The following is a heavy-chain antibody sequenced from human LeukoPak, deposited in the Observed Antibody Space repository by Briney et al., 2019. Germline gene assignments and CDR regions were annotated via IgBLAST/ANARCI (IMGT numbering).Heavy chain of an antibody. CDR2: INHSGST. J-gene: IGHJ4*02. D-gene: IGHD3-16*02. CDR3: ARAYDYVWGSYRYKPYFDY. Sequence: PSETLSLTCAVYGGSFSGYYRSWIRQPPGKGLEWIGEINHSGSTNYNPSLKSRVTISVDTSKNQFSLKLSSVTAADTAVYYCARAYDYVWGSYRYKPYFDYWGQGTLVTVSS. CDR1: GGSFSGYY. V-gene: IGHV4-34*01.